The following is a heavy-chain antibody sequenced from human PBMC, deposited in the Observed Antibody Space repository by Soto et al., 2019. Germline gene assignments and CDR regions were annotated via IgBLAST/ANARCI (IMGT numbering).Heavy chain of an antibody. J-gene: IGHJ1*01. CDR2: IYYSGST. V-gene: IGHV4-59*01. D-gene: IGHD5-12*01. CDR3: AREGDGYKH. CDR1: GGSISSYY. Sequence: SETLSLTCTVSGGSISSYYWSWIRQPPGKGLEWIGYIYYSGSTNYNPSLKSRVTISVDTSKNQFSLKLSSVTAAETAVYYCAREGDGYKHWGQGTLVNVSS.